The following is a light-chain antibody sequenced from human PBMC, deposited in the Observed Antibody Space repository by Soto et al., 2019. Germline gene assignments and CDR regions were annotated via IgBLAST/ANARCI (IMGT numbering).Light chain of an antibody. CDR3: QQLRSYPST. J-gene: IGKJ4*01. CDR2: AAS. CDR1: RGIGDR. V-gene: IGKV1-12*02. Sequence: DIQMTQSPSSLSAVVGDRVTITCRASRGIGDRLAWFQQKPGKAPQFLIYAASTLQSGVPSRFSGSGFGTDFTLTISSLQAEDFASYYCQQLRSYPSTFGGGTKVDIK.